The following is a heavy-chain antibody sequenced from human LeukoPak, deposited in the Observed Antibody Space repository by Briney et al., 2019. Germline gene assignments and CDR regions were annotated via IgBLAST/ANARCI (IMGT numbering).Heavy chain of an antibody. CDR2: ISTSNPHT. CDR1: GYTFTNYG. D-gene: IGHD3-3*01. V-gene: IGHV1-18*01. Sequence: ASVKVSCKTSGYTFTNYGISWVRQAPGQGLEWMGWISTSNPHTNYAPKFRGRVIMTIDTSTTTAYLEMRSLTSDGTAVYYCPRDRFLWGLGNWFDLWGQGTLVTVTS. J-gene: IGHJ5*02. CDR3: PRDRFLWGLGNWFDL.